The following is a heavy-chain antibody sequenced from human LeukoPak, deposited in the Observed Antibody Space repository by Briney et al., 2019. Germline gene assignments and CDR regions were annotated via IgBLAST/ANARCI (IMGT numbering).Heavy chain of an antibody. CDR1: GFTFSSYW. Sequence: GGSLRLSCAASGFTFSSYWMSWVRQAPGKGLEWVANIKQDGSEKYYVDSVKGRFTISRDNSKNTLYLQMNSLRAEDTAVYYCANPRFGELFPLDYWGQGTLVTVSS. CDR3: ANPRFGELFPLDY. V-gene: IGHV3-7*03. J-gene: IGHJ4*02. D-gene: IGHD3-10*01. CDR2: IKQDGSEK.